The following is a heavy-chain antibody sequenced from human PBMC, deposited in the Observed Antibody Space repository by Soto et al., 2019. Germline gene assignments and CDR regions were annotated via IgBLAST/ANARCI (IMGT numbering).Heavy chain of an antibody. J-gene: IGHJ3*02. D-gene: IGHD2-21*01. CDR3: VRVVNPFDI. CDR2: INSDGRST. CDR1: GFTFSTYW. V-gene: IGHV3-74*01. Sequence: EVQLVESGGGLVQPGGSLRLSCAASGFTFSTYWMHWVRQAPGKGLVGVSRINSDGRSTDYADSVKGRFTISRDNAKNTLYLQMNSLRAEDTGVYYCVRVVNPFDICGQGARFSFSS.